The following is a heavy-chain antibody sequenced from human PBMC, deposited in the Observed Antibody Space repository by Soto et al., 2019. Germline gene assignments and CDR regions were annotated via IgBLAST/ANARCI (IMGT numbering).Heavy chain of an antibody. D-gene: IGHD6-13*01. Sequence: PSETLSLTCAVSGYSISSGYYWGWIRQPPGKGLEWIGSIYHSGSTYYNPSLKSRATISVDTSKNQFSLKLSSVTAADTAVYYCARAHLEVVAAAVSNWFDPWGQGTLVTVSS. CDR2: IYHSGST. V-gene: IGHV4-38-2*01. J-gene: IGHJ5*02. CDR1: GYSISSGYY. CDR3: ARAHLEVVAAAVSNWFDP.